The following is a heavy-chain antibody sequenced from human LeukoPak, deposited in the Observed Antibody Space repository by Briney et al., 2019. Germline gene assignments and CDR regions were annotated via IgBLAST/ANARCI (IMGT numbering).Heavy chain of an antibody. D-gene: IGHD5-18*01. CDR2: ISSNGSNI. CDR3: ARDHVDTAMVCFDY. CDR1: GFTFSSYE. V-gene: IGHV3-48*03. Sequence: QPGGSLRLSCAASGFTFSSYEMNWVRQAPGKGLEWVSYISSNGSNIYYAESVNGRFTISRNNPKNSLYLQMNSLRAEETAVYYCARDHVDTAMVCFDYWGQGTLVTVSS. J-gene: IGHJ4*02.